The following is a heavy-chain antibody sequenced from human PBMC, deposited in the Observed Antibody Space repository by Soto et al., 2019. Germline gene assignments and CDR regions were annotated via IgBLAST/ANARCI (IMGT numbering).Heavy chain of an antibody. CDR3: AKARXGYSSGCFLPRVRGMDV. Sequence: HPGGSLRLSCAASGFTFSSYGMHWVRQAPGKGLEWVAVISYDGSNKYYADSVKGRFTISRDNSKNTLYLQMNSLRAEDTAVYYCAKARXGYSSGCFLPRVRGMDVWGQGTTVTVSS. D-gene: IGHD6-19*01. V-gene: IGHV3-30*18. CDR2: ISYDGSNK. CDR1: GFTFSSYG. J-gene: IGHJ6*02.